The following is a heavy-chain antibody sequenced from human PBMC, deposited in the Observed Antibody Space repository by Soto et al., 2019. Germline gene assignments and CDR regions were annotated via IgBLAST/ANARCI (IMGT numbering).Heavy chain of an antibody. CDR2: ISGSGGSI. V-gene: IGHV3-23*01. J-gene: IGHJ6*02. CDR3: VKGYWKGDV. Sequence: ESGGGLVQPGGSLRLSCAASGFTFSSYSMNWVRQAPGKGLEWVSAISGSGGSIHYADSVKGRFTISRDNSKNTLYLQMNSLRDEDTAVYHCVKGYWKGDVWGQGTTVTVSS. D-gene: IGHD1-1*01. CDR1: GFTFSSYS.